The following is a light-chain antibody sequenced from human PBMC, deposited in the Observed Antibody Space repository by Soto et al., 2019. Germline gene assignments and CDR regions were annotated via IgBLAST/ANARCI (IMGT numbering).Light chain of an antibody. V-gene: IGKV3-20*01. CDR2: GAS. CDR3: QQYGNSRT. Sequence: EIVLTQSPGTLSLSPGERATISCRASQSISSSYLVWYQQKPGQAPRLLIYGASSRATGIPDRFSGSGSGTDLTFTISRLEPEDFAVYYCQQYGNSRTFGQGTKVEIK. J-gene: IGKJ1*01. CDR1: QSISSSY.